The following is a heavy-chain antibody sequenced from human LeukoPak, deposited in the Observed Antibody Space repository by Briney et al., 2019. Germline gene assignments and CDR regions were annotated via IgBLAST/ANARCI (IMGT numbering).Heavy chain of an antibody. D-gene: IGHD2-2*01. J-gene: IGHJ4*02. CDR1: GRSISSYY. Sequence: SETLSLTCTVSGRSISSYYWSWIRQPAGKGLEWIGRIYTSGSTNYNPSLKSRVTMSVDTSKNQFSLKLSSVTAADTAVYYCARLYCSSTSCYHFDYWGQGTLVTVSS. CDR2: IYTSGST. V-gene: IGHV4-4*07. CDR3: ARLYCSSTSCYHFDY.